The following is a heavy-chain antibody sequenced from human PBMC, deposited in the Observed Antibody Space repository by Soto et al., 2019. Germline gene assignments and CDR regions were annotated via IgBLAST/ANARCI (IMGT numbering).Heavy chain of an antibody. V-gene: IGHV5-51*01. CDR3: ASVPTGRNAYNKFDY. D-gene: IGHD1-1*01. Sequence: GEALKISCKGSGYTFSDYWIGWVRQMPGKGLEWMGIMYPGDSDTRYSPSFQGQVTISADKSISTAYLQWSSLKASDTAMYYCASVPTGRNAYNKFDYWGQGTLVTVSS. CDR2: MYPGDSDT. J-gene: IGHJ4*02. CDR1: GYTFSDYW.